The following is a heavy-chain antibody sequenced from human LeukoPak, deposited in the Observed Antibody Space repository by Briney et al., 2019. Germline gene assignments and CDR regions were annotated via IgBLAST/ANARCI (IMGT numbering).Heavy chain of an antibody. J-gene: IGHJ4*02. Sequence: SETLSLTCTVSGGSISSGGYYRSWIRQHPGKGLEWIGYICYSGSTYYNPSLKSRVTISVVTSKNQFSLKLSSVTAADTAVYYCARVARNYYGSGSDTFDYWGQGTLVTVSS. CDR1: GGSISSGGYY. CDR2: ICYSGST. D-gene: IGHD3-10*01. V-gene: IGHV4-31*03. CDR3: ARVARNYYGSGSDTFDY.